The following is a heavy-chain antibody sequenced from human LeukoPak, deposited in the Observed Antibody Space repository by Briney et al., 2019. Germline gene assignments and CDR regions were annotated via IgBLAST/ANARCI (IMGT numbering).Heavy chain of an antibody. J-gene: IGHJ4*02. CDR2: IYYSGST. D-gene: IGHD3-10*01. CDR1: GGSISSYY. Sequence: KPSETLSLTCTVSGGSISSYYWSWIRQPPGKGLEWIGYIYYSGSTNYNPSLKSRVTISVDTSKNQFSLKLSSVTAADTAVYYCAGWSYYGSGSSSSLYYFDYWGQGTLVTVSS. CDR3: AGWSYYGSGSSSSLYYFDY. V-gene: IGHV4-59*01.